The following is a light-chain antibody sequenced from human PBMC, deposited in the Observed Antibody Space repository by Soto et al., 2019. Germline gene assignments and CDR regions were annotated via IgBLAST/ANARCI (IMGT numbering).Light chain of an antibody. CDR2: GAS. CDR3: QQYNNWPLT. Sequence: EVVMTQSPATLSVSLGDRATLSCRASQSVSSNLAWYQQKPGQAPRLLIYGASTRATGIPARFSGSGSGTEFTLTISSLQYEDFAVYSCQQYNNWPLTFGGGTKVEIK. J-gene: IGKJ4*01. CDR1: QSVSSN. V-gene: IGKV3-15*01.